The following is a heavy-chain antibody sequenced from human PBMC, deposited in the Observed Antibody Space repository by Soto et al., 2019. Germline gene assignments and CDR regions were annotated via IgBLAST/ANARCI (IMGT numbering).Heavy chain of an antibody. CDR1: GFSLDEYG. V-gene: IGHV3-20*04. D-gene: IGHD4-17*01. CDR2: MQRNGNTT. Sequence: EVQLVESGGGVVRPGGSLRLACAVSGFSLDEYGMSWVRQAPGKGLEWVSGMQRNGNTTGYADSVKGRFTISRDDAKNSLYLQMNSLRAEDTAFYYCARDHRWGYEYGDYGDSWGHGTLVTVSS. J-gene: IGHJ5*01. CDR3: ARDHRWGYEYGDYGDS.